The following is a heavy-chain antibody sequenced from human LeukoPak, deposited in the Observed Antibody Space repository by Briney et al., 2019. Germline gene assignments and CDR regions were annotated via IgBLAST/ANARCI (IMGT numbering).Heavy chain of an antibody. V-gene: IGHV1-69*13. D-gene: IGHD6-19*01. Sequence: ASVKVSCKASGGTFSSYAISWVRQAPGQGLEWMGGIIPIFGTANYAQKFQGRVTITADESTSTAYMELSSLRSEDTAVYYCARDHNSGLRYYYGMDVWGQGTTVTVSS. J-gene: IGHJ6*02. CDR3: ARDHNSGLRYYYGMDV. CDR1: GGTFSSYA. CDR2: IIPIFGTA.